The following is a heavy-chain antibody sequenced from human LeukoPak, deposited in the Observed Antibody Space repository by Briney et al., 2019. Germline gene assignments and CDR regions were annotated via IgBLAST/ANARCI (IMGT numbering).Heavy chain of an antibody. V-gene: IGHV3-74*01. CDR1: GFTFSNYW. CDR3: ARDAHYYDSSGYHLHAFDI. Sequence: GGSLRLSCAASGFTFSNYWMHWVRHAPGKGLVWVSRINNDGSSTNNADSVKGRFTISRDNSKNTLYLQMNSLRAEDTAVYYCARDAHYYDSSGYHLHAFDIWGQGTMVTVSS. CDR2: INNDGSST. J-gene: IGHJ3*02. D-gene: IGHD3-22*01.